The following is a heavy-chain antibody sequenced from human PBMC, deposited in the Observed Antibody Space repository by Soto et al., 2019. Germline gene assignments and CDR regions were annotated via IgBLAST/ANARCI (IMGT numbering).Heavy chain of an antibody. CDR1: GFTFGDYA. Sequence: EVQLVESGGGLVQPGRSLRLSCTASGFTFGDYAMSWFRQAPGKGLEWGGFIRSKAYGGTTEYAASVKGRFTISRDDSKSIAYLPMNSLKTEDTAVYYCTRGHSSSWHWGQGTLVTVST. V-gene: IGHV3-49*03. CDR3: TRGHSSSWH. D-gene: IGHD6-13*01. J-gene: IGHJ4*02. CDR2: IRSKAYGGTT.